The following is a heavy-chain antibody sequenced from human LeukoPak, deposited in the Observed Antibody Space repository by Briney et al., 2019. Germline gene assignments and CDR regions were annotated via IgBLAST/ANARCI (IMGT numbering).Heavy chain of an antibody. CDR3: ARDHTAISHFDY. V-gene: IGHV3-7*01. CDR1: GFTLSSYW. D-gene: IGHD2-2*02. CDR2: IKQDGSEK. Sequence: GGSLRLSCAASGFTLSSYWMSWVRQAPGKGLEWVANIKQDGSEKYYVHSVKGRFTISRDNAKNSLYLQMNSLRAEDTAVYYCARDHTAISHFDYWGQGTLVTVSS. J-gene: IGHJ4*02.